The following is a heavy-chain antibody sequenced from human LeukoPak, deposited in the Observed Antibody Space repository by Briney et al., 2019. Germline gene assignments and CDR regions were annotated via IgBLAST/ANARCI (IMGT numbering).Heavy chain of an antibody. D-gene: IGHD1-7*01. V-gene: IGHV1-69*05. J-gene: IGHJ3*01. CDR2: IIPIFGTA. CDR1: GGTFSSYA. Sequence: SVKVSCKASGGTFSSYAISWVRQAPGQGLEWMGGIIPIFGTANYAQTFQGRVTITTDESTSTAYMELSSLRSEDTPVYYCVKTSPHSRGGFDFWGQGTMVTVSS. CDR3: VKTSPHSRGGFDF.